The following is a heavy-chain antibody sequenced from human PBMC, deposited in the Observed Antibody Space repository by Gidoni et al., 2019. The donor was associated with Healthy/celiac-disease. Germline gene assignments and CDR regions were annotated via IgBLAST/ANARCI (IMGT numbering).Heavy chain of an antibody. J-gene: IGHJ4*02. CDR3: AREGYPNGQDY. V-gene: IGHV1-46*01. CDR2: INPSGGST. D-gene: IGHD2-15*01. Sequence: QVQLVQSGAAVKKPGASVKVSCKASGYTFTSYYMHWVRQAPGQGLEWMGIINPSGGSTSYAQKFQGRVTMTRDTATSTVYMELSSLRSEDTAVYYCAREGYPNGQDYWGQGTLVTVSS. CDR1: GYTFTSYY.